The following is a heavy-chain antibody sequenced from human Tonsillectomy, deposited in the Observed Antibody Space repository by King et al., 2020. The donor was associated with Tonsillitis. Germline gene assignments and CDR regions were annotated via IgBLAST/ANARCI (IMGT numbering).Heavy chain of an antibody. J-gene: IGHJ2*01. CDR2: MYYNGRT. CDR3: ARGRDFWSGSNPPGYWYFDL. CDR1: GASISTDGSF. Sequence: QLQESGPGLVKPSQTLSLMCTVSGASISTDGSFWTWIRQHPGRGLEWIGYMYYNGRTYHYNPSLESRPTISIDTSRNQFSLRLTSVTAADSAVYFCARGRDFWSGSNPPGYWYFDLWGRGTRVTVSS. D-gene: IGHD3-3*01. V-gene: IGHV4-31*03.